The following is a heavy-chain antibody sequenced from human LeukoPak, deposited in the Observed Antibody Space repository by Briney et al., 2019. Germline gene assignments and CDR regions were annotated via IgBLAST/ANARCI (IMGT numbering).Heavy chain of an antibody. CDR3: ARGAVRDFWSGATYYYYYMDV. CDR2: IIPIFGTA. J-gene: IGHJ6*03. Sequence: SVKVSCKASGGTFSSYAISWVRQAPGQGLEWMGGIIPIFGTANYAQKFQGRVTITADESTSTAYMELSSLRSEDTAVYYCARGAVRDFWSGATYYYYYMDVWGKGTTVTVSS. D-gene: IGHD3-3*01. CDR1: GGTFSSYA. V-gene: IGHV1-69*13.